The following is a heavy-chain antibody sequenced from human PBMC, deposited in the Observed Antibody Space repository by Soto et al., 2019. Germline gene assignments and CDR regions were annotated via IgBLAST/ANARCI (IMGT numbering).Heavy chain of an antibody. Sequence: ASETLSLTCAVSGGSISSSNWWSWVRQPPGKGLEWIGEIYHSGSTNYNPSLKSRVTISVDKSKNQFSLKLSSVTAADTAVYYCARDLNTAIAAAVDYWGQGTLVTVSS. V-gene: IGHV4-4*02. CDR2: IYHSGST. J-gene: IGHJ4*02. D-gene: IGHD6-13*01. CDR3: ARDLNTAIAAAVDY. CDR1: GGSISSSNW.